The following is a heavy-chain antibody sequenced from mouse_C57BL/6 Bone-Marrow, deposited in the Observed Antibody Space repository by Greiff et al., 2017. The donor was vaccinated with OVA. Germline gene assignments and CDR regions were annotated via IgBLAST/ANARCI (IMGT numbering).Heavy chain of an antibody. D-gene: IGHD2-3*01. CDR3: ARERGDGPYYYAMDY. V-gene: IGHV1-55*01. J-gene: IGHJ4*01. Sequence: KPGQGLEWIGDIYPGSGSTNYNEKFKSKATLTVDTSSSTAYMRLSSLTSEDSAVYYCARERGDGPYYYAMDYWGQGTSVTVSS. CDR2: IYPGSGST.